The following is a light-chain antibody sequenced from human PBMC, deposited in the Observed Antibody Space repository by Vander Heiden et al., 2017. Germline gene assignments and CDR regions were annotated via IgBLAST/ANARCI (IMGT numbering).Light chain of an antibody. CDR3: QQYGSSPIT. CDR2: DAS. J-gene: IGKJ5*01. CDR1: QRVSSSY. Sequence: DIVLTPSPATLPLSPRERATIYCGARQRVSSSYLAWYQQKPGMAPRLLIYDASSRATGIPDRFSGSGSGTDFTLTISRLEPEDFAVYYCQQYGSSPITFGQGTRLEIK. V-gene: IGKV3D-20*01.